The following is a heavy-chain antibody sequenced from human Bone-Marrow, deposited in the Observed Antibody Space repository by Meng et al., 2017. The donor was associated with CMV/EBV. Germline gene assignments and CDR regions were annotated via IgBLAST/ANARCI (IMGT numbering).Heavy chain of an antibody. V-gene: IGHV3-9*01. D-gene: IGHD3-10*01. CDR3: ARDSHYYGSGSYVSYYYYYYGMDV. Sequence: SLKISCAASGFTFDDYAMHWVRQAPGKGLEWVSGISWNSGSIGYADSVKGRFTISRDNAKNSLYLQMNSLRAEDTAVYYCARDSHYYGSGSYVSYYYYYYGMDVWGQGTTVTVSS. CDR1: GFTFDDYA. CDR2: ISWNSGSI. J-gene: IGHJ6*02.